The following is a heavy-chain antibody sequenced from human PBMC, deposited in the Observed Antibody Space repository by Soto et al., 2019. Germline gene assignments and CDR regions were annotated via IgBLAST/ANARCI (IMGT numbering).Heavy chain of an antibody. CDR3: ATSPYYYDSSGYYLDY. V-gene: IGHV4-34*01. D-gene: IGHD3-22*01. CDR2: INHSGST. J-gene: IGHJ4*02. Sequence: ASETLSLTCAVYGGSFSGYYWSWIRQPPGKGLEWIGEINHSGSTNYNPSLKSRVTISVDTSKNQFSLKLSSVTAADTAVYYCATSPYYYDSSGYYLDYWGQGTLVTVSS. CDR1: GGSFSGYY.